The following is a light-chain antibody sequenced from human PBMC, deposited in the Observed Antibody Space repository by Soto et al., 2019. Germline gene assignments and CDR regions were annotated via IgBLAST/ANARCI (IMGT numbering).Light chain of an antibody. J-gene: IGLJ3*02. CDR2: INN. CDR1: SSNIGSNT. Sequence: QPVLTQPPSASGTPGQRVTISCSGSSSNIGSNTVEWYQQLPGTAPKLLICINNQRPSGVPDRFSGSKSGTSASLAISGLQSEDEADYYCAAWDDSLGSRLFGGGTKVTVL. V-gene: IGLV1-44*01. CDR3: AAWDDSLGSRL.